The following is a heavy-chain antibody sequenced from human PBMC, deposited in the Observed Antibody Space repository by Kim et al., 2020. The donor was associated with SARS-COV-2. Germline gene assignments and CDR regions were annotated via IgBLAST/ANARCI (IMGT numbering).Heavy chain of an antibody. J-gene: IGHJ6*03. V-gene: IGHV1-69*04. Sequence: SVKVSCKASGGTFSSYAISWVRQAPGQGLEWMGRIIPIFGIANYAQKFQGRVTITADKSTSTAYMELSSLRSEDTAVYYCAREPPYGSGSIYYFYYYMDVWGKGTTVTVSS. CDR3: AREPPYGSGSIYYFYYYMDV. CDR1: GGTFSSYA. CDR2: IIPIFGIA. D-gene: IGHD3-10*01.